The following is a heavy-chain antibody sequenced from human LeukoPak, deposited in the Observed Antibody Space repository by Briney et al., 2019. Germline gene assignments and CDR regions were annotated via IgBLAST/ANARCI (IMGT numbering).Heavy chain of an antibody. CDR3: ARAYSDGDCTAGSAYEV. V-gene: IGHV4-4*07. CDR2: IHASGTT. J-gene: IGHJ3*01. Sequence: SETLSLTCSVSGDSISTSFWSWVRQPAGKSLEWIGRIHASGTTRYNPSLNSRVTMSVDTSTNQLSLKLNSVTAADTADYYCARAYSDGDCTAGSAYEVWGQGIMVTVAS. CDR1: GDSISTSF. D-gene: IGHD2-21*02.